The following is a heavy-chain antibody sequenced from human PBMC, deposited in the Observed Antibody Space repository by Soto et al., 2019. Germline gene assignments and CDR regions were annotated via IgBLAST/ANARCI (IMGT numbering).Heavy chain of an antibody. J-gene: IGHJ4*02. Sequence: PSDLSLTCTVSGGSISSYYWSWIRQPPGKGLEWIGYIYYSGSTNYNPSLKSRVTISVDTSKNQFSLKLSSVTAADTAVYYCARGGYFDWSPPGYWGQGTLVTVSS. D-gene: IGHD3-9*01. V-gene: IGHV4-59*01. CDR2: IYYSGST. CDR1: GGSISSYY. CDR3: ARGGYFDWSPPGY.